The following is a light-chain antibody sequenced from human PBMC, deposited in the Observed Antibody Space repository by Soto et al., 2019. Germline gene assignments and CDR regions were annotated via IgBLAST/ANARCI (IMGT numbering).Light chain of an antibody. CDR3: QQSYSTPPT. V-gene: IGKV1-39*01. CDR2: SAS. J-gene: IGKJ1*01. Sequence: DIQMTQSPSSLSASVGDRVTITCRASQTVTNYLNWYQHKPGKAPKLLIYSASSLQSGVPSRFSGSGSGTDFTLTVSSLQPEDFATYYCQQSYSTPPTFGQGTKVDIK. CDR1: QTVTNY.